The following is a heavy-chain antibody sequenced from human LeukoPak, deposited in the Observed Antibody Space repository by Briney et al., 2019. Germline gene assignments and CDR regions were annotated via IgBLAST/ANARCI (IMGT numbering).Heavy chain of an antibody. D-gene: IGHD4-17*01. CDR3: ARDATVTTTDIDY. Sequence: GGSLRLSCAASGFSFGSYGMHWVRQAPGKGLEWVAFIRYDGSNKYYADSVKGRFTISRDNSKNTLYLQMNSLRAEDTAVYYCARDATVTTTDIDYWGQGTLVTVSS. J-gene: IGHJ4*02. CDR1: GFSFGSYG. V-gene: IGHV3-30*02. CDR2: IRYDGSNK.